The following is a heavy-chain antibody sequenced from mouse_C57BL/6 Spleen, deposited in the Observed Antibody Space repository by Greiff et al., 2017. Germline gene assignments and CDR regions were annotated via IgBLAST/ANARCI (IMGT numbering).Heavy chain of an antibody. Sequence: QVQLQQPGAELVKPGASVKLSCKASGYTFTSYWMHWVKQRPGRGLAWIGRIDPNRGGTKYNEKFKSKATLTVDKPSSTAYMQLSSLTSEDSAVYYCAYGYDGAWFAYWGQGTLVTVSA. D-gene: IGHD2-2*01. J-gene: IGHJ3*01. V-gene: IGHV1-72*01. CDR2: IDPNRGGT. CDR1: GYTFTSYW. CDR3: AYGYDGAWFAY.